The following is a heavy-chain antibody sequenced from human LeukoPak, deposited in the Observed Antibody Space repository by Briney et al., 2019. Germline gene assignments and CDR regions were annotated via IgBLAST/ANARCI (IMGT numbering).Heavy chain of an antibody. CDR2: IYYTGST. CDR3: ARHYIQPPHYFDY. V-gene: IGHV4-59*08. D-gene: IGHD2-2*01. Sequence: SETLSLTCTVSGGSISSYYWSWIRQPAGKGLEWIAFIYYTGSTHYNPSLKSRVTVSVDTSKNQFSLKLSAVTAADTAVYYCARHYIQPPHYFDYWGQGTLLTVSS. J-gene: IGHJ4*02. CDR1: GGSISSYY.